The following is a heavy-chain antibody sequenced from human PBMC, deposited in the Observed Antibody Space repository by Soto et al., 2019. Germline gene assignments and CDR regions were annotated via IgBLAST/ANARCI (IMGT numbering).Heavy chain of an antibody. CDR3: ARDNGYSYGYNLDH. D-gene: IGHD5-18*01. J-gene: IGHJ4*02. V-gene: IGHV4-59*01. CDR1: GRSIRRYD. Sequence: SETRPLTCTVSGRSIRRYDWSWSRQPPGKGLEWIGYIYYSGSTNYNPSLKSRVTISVDTSKNQFSLKLTSVTAADTAVYYCARDNGYSYGYNLDHWGQGTLVTVS. CDR2: IYYSGST.